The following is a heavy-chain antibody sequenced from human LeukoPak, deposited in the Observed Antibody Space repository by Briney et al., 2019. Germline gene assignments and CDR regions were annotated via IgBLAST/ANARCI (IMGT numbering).Heavy chain of an antibody. CDR1: GFTFTNYA. J-gene: IGHJ3*02. V-gene: IGHV3-23*01. D-gene: IGHD4-17*01. CDR2: ISGSGGST. Sequence: GGSLRLSCAASGFTFTNYAMIWVRQAPGKGLEWVSAISGSGGSTYYADSVKGRFTISRDNSKNTLFLQVNSLRAEDTAVYYCGKDPNGDYVGAFDMWGQGTMVTVSP. CDR3: GKDPNGDYVGAFDM.